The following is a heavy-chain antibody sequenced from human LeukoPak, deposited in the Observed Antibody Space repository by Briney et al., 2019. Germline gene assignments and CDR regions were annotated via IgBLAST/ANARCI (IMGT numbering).Heavy chain of an antibody. CDR3: VRDGDDYNFDY. CDR1: GFTFSTYS. CDR2: ISSSSSYI. D-gene: IGHD5-24*01. Sequence: GGSLRLSCAASGFTFSTYSMNWVRQAAGKGLEWVSSISSSSSYIYYADSVKGRFTISRDNAKNTLYLQMYSLRAEDTAAYYCVRDGDDYNFDYWGQGSLVTVSS. J-gene: IGHJ4*02. V-gene: IGHV3-21*01.